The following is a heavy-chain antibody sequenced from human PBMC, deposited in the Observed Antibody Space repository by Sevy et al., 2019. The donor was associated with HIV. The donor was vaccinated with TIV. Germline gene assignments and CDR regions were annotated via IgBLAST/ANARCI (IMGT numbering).Heavy chain of an antibody. J-gene: IGHJ4*02. Sequence: GESLKISCTASGFTFSNYVMAWVRQTAGKGLEWVSSVTNRNTYYIDSVRGRFTISRDNSKNTLYLQMNSLRAEDTAIYFCARELNLGQIVTVEYWGQGALVTVSS. CDR1: GFTFSNYV. V-gene: IGHV3-23*01. CDR3: ARELNLGQIVTVEY. D-gene: IGHD3-16*02. CDR2: VTNRNT.